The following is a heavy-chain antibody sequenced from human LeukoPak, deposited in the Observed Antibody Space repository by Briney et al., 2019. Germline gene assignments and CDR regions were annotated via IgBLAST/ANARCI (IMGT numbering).Heavy chain of an antibody. J-gene: IGHJ4*02. CDR1: GFTFSSYA. CDR3: AKSVVVVPAAIRGFDY. Sequence: PGGSLRLSCAASGFTFSSYAMSWVRQAPGEGLEWVSAISGSGGSTYYADSVKGRFTISRDNSKNTLYLQMNSLRAEDTAVYYCAKSVVVVPAAIRGFDYWGQGTLVTVSS. V-gene: IGHV3-23*01. D-gene: IGHD2-2*01. CDR2: ISGSGGST.